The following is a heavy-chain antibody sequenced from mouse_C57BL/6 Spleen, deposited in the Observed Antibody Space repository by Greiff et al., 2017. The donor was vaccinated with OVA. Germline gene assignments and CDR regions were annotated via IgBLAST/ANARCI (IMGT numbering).Heavy chain of an antibody. J-gene: IGHJ3*01. CDR2: INPSTGGT. CDR3: ARGSNYVGALFAY. CDR1: GYSFTGYY. D-gene: IGHD2-5*01. Sequence: EVQLQQSGPELVKPGASVTISCKASGYSFTGYYMNWVKQSPEKSLEWIGEINPSTGGTTYNQKFKAKATLTVDKYSSTAYMQLKSLTSEDAAVYYCARGSNYVGALFAYWGQGTLVTVSA. V-gene: IGHV1-42*01.